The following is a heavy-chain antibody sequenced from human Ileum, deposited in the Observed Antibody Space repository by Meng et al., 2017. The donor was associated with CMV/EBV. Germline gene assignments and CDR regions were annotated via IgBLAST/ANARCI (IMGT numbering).Heavy chain of an antibody. V-gene: IGHV4-30-4*08. D-gene: IGHD6-13*01. J-gene: IGHJ5*02. CDR3: ARFRIAALGNLFDP. Sequence: PLQEAGPGLVKPSQPLSLSCNVSGASISSGDYYWSCIRQPPGKGLEWIGYIFFSGNTYYNPSLNNRVIISRDTPRNQFSLKVDSVTAADTAVYYCARFRIAALGNLFDPWGHGTLVTVSS. CDR1: GASISSGDYY. CDR2: IFFSGNT.